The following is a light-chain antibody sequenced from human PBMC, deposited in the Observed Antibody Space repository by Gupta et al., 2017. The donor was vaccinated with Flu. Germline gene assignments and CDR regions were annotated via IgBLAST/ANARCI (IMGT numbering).Light chain of an antibody. CDR1: SSDVGGHRF. CDR3: SSYTSINALGV. J-gene: IGLJ3*02. Sequence: QSALTQPASVSGSPGQSLTISCTGTSSDVGGHRFVSWYQQHPGKAPKLLIFEVSDRPSGVSNRFSGSKSGNTASLTISGLQAEDEADYFCSSYTSINALGVFGGGTKLTVL. CDR2: EVS. V-gene: IGLV2-14*01.